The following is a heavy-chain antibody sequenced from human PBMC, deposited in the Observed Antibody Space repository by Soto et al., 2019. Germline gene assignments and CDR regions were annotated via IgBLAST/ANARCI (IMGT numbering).Heavy chain of an antibody. J-gene: IGHJ4*02. V-gene: IGHV3-23*01. CDR1: GFTFSSYA. D-gene: IGHD2-15*01. CDR3: AKDDCSGGSCYHFDY. CDR2: ISGSGGST. Sequence: GGSLRLSCAASGFTFSSYAMSWVRQAPGKGPEWVSAISGSGGSTYYADSVKGRFTISRDNSKNTLYLQMNSLRAEDTAVYYCAKDDCSGGSCYHFDYWGQGTLVTVSS.